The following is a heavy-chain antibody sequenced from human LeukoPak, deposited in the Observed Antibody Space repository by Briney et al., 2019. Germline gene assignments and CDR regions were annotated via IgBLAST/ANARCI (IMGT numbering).Heavy chain of an antibody. CDR2: IKADGSEK. V-gene: IGHV3-7*05. CDR1: GFSFSGHW. J-gene: IGHJ4*02. D-gene: IGHD1-26*01. Sequence: PGGSLRLSCAASGFSFSGHWMNWVRQPPGKGLEWVANIKADGSEKYYVDSVKGRFTISRDDAKRTVDLQMDNLRAEDTAIYYCAYRNNFEYWGQGALVTDSS. CDR3: AYRNNFEY.